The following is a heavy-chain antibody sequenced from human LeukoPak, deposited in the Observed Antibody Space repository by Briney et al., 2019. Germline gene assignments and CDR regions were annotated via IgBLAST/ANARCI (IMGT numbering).Heavy chain of an antibody. J-gene: IGHJ4*02. D-gene: IGHD4-17*01. CDR3: ARGSDYGDYPDY. Sequence: SETLSLTCTVSGGSIGSYYWSWIRQPPGKGREGIGYIYYSGSTNYNPSLKSRVTISVDTSKNQFSLKLSSVTAADTAVYYCARGSDYGDYPDYWGQGTLVTVSS. CDR2: IYYSGST. V-gene: IGHV4-59*01. CDR1: GGSIGSYY.